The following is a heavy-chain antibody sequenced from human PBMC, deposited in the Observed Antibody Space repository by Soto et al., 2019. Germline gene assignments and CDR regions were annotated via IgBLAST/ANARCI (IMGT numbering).Heavy chain of an antibody. D-gene: IGHD4-17*01. J-gene: IGHJ4*02. V-gene: IGHV3-21*01. CDR1: GFTFSSYS. Sequence: EVQLVESGGGLVKPGGSLRLCCAASGFTFSSYSMNWVRQAPGKGLEWVSSISSSSSYIYYSDSVKGRFTISRDYAKNSLYLQMNSLRAEDTAVYYCAREWTGLSGDYYFDYWGQGTLVTVSS. CDR3: AREWTGLSGDYYFDY. CDR2: ISSSSSYI.